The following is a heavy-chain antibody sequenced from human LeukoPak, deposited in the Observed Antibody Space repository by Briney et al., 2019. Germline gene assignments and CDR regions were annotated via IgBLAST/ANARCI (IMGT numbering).Heavy chain of an antibody. CDR2: ISGSGGST. D-gene: IGHD6-19*01. J-gene: IGHJ6*03. Sequence: GGSLRLSCAASGFTFSSYAMSWVRQAPGKGLEWVSAISGSGGSTYYADSVKGRFTISRDNSKNTLYLQMNSLRAEDTAVYYCAKGTSPATRGYSSGWYRDYYYYYMDVWGKGTTVTVSS. CDR3: AKGTSPATRGYSSGWYRDYYYYYMDV. V-gene: IGHV3-23*01. CDR1: GFTFSSYA.